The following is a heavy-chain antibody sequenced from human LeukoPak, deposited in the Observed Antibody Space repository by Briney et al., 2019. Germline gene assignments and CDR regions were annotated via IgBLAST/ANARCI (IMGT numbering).Heavy chain of an antibody. Sequence: PGGSLRLSCAASGFTFSSYEMNWVRQAPGKGLEWVSYISSSGSTIYYADSVKGRFTISRDNAKNTLYLQMNSLRAEDTAVYYCAKDSRTYYYGSGSFSLPKGPLGYFDHWGQGTLVTVSS. J-gene: IGHJ4*02. V-gene: IGHV3-48*03. D-gene: IGHD3-10*01. CDR3: AKDSRTYYYGSGSFSLPKGPLGYFDH. CDR2: ISSSGSTI. CDR1: GFTFSSYE.